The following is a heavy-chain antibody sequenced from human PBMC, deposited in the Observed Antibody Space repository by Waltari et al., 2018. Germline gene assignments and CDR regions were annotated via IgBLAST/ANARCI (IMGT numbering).Heavy chain of an antibody. Sequence: QVHLVQSGAEVKQPGASVRVSCNTSGYTFTAYYLHWVRQAPGQGLEWMAWINSNTGESHSAQTFEGRVTVTRDTSLTTAYLELSGLRSDDTALYYCARETLPGNKIIDYWAQGTLVTVSS. CDR2: INSNTGES. CDR1: GYTFTAYY. V-gene: IGHV1-2*02. J-gene: IGHJ4*02. CDR3: ARETLPGNKIIDY. D-gene: IGHD1-1*01.